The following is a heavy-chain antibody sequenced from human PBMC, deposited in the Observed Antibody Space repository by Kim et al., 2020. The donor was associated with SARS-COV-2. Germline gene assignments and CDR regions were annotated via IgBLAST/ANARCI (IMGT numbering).Heavy chain of an antibody. CDR3: ATGGGWVQYVGD. V-gene: IGHV3-15*01. Sequence: GGSLRLSCAASGFSFRSTWMTWVRQAPGGGLEWLGRIKSQRDGGTTDYATAVAGRFTISRDDFKDTLHLQMNYLKVDDSGVYYCATGGGWVQYVGDWGRG. D-gene: IGHD3-10*01. J-gene: IGHJ4*01. CDR1: GFSFRSTW. CDR2: IKSQRDGGTT.